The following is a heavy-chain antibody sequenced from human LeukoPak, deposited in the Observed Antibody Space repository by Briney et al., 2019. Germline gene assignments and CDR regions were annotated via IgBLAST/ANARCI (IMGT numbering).Heavy chain of an antibody. CDR3: ITPLPYSAQ. Sequence: GGSLRLSCAASGFTFSNAYMNWVRQAPGKGLEWVGRIKPKTDGETTEYAAPVKGRFSISRDDSKNMLYLQMNSPKTEDTAVYYCITPLPYSAQGGQGTLVTVSS. J-gene: IGHJ4*02. CDR1: GFTFSNAY. V-gene: IGHV3-15*07. D-gene: IGHD2-21*01. CDR2: IKPKTDGETT.